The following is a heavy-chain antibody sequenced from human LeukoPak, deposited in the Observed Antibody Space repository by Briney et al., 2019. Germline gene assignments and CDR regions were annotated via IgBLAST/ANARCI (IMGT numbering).Heavy chain of an antibody. V-gene: IGHV4-34*01. CDR2: INLSGST. Sequence: PPETLSLTCAVYGGSFSGYYWSWIRQPPGKGLEWIGEINLSGSTNYNPSLKSRVTISVDTSKNQFSLKLSSVTAADTAVYYCARDSVAILDYWGQGTLVTVSS. CDR3: ARDSVAILDY. D-gene: IGHD2-21*01. CDR1: GGSFSGYY. J-gene: IGHJ4*02.